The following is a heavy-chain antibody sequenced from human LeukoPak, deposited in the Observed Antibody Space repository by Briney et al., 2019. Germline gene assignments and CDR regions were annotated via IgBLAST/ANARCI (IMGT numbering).Heavy chain of an antibody. D-gene: IGHD4-17*01. CDR2: IYHSGST. CDR1: GYSISSGYY. V-gene: IGHV4-38-2*02. CDR3: ARRLPTVTTWLDY. J-gene: IGHJ4*02. Sequence: SETLSLTCTVSGYSISSGYYWGWIRQPPGKGLEWIGSIYHSGSTNYNPSLKSRVTISVDTSKNQFSLKLSSVTAADTAVYYCARRLPTVTTWLDYWGQGTLVTVSS.